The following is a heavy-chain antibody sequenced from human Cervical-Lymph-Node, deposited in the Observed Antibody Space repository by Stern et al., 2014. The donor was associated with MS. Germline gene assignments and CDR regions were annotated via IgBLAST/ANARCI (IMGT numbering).Heavy chain of an antibody. Sequence: QVQLQESGPGLVNPSETLSLTCAVSGDSISSYTHYWAWIRQPPGKGLEWIGSVYYSGATYYNPSLKIPVTISVDTSKNHFPWGPTSVTAADTAVYYCAKHACTGAACPFDLWGQGTLVTVSS. CDR3: AKHACTGAACPFDL. J-gene: IGHJ4*02. CDR2: VYYSGAT. D-gene: IGHD2-8*02. V-gene: IGHV4-39*01. CDR1: GDSISSYTHY.